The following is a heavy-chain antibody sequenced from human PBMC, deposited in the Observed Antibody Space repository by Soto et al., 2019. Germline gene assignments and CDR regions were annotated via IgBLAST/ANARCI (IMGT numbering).Heavy chain of an antibody. V-gene: IGHV1-2*04. D-gene: IGHD6-13*01. J-gene: IGHJ6*02. CDR1: GYTFTGYY. CDR2: INPNSGGT. CDR3: AREKSIAAAGTRDYYYYGMDV. Sequence: ASVKVSCKASGYTFTGYYMHWVRQAPGQGLEWMGWINPNSGGTNYAQKFQGWVTMTRDTSISTAYMELSRLRSDDTAVYYCAREKSIAAAGTRDYYYYGMDVWGQGTTVTVSS.